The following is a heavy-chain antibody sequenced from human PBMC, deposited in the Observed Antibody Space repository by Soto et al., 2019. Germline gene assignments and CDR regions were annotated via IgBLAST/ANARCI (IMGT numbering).Heavy chain of an antibody. CDR1: GYSFTSYL. CDR2: IYPGESDT. CDR3: ARHDYGDRDYYYYYMDV. Sequence: GESLKISCKGSGYSFTSYLIGWVRQMPGKGLEWMGIIYPGESDTRYSPSFQGQVTISADKSISTAYLQWSSLKASDTAMYYCARHDYGDRDYYYYYMDVWGKGTTVTVSS. D-gene: IGHD4-17*01. V-gene: IGHV5-51*01. J-gene: IGHJ6*03.